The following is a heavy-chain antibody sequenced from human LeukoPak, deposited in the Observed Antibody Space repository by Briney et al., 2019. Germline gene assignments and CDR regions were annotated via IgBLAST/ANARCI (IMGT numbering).Heavy chain of an antibody. D-gene: IGHD2-2*01. V-gene: IGHV1-69*05. CDR3: ASNGGYCSSTSCSSYYYYCMDV. CDR2: IIPIFGTA. J-gene: IGHJ6*03. Sequence: SVKVSCKASGGTFSSYAISWVRQAPGQGLEWMGGIIPIFGTANYAQKFQGRVTITTDESTSTAYMELSSLRSEDTAVYYCASNGGYCSSTSCSSYYYYCMDVWGKGTTVTVSS. CDR1: GGTFSSYA.